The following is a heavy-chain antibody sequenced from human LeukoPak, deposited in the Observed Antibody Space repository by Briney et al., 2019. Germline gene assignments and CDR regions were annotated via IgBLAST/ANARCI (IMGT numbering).Heavy chain of an antibody. CDR1: GYSISSGYY. CDR3: ARGRRYYGSGGYYFDY. V-gene: IGHV4-38-2*02. CDR2: IYHSGST. J-gene: IGHJ4*02. Sequence: SETLSLTCTVSGYSISSGYYWGWIRQPPGKGLEWIGSIYHSGSTYYNPSLKSRVTISVDTSKNQFSLKLSSVTAADTAVYYCARGRRYYGSGGYYFDYWGQGTLVTVSS. D-gene: IGHD3-10*01.